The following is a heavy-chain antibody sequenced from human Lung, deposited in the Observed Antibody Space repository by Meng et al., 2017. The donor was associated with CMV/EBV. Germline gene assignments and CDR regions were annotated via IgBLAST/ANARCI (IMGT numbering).Heavy chain of an antibody. CDR3: AKAFSASWYREYYDY. D-gene: IGHD6-13*01. Sequence: GESXKISCAASEFTFSNFAMSWVRLAPGRGLAWVSAITASGGSTYYADSVKGRFTVSRDNFKNTLYLQMNSLRVEDTAVYYCAKAFSASWYREYYDYWGQGTXVTVSS. CDR2: ITASGGST. CDR1: EFTFSNFA. J-gene: IGHJ4*02. V-gene: IGHV3-23*01.